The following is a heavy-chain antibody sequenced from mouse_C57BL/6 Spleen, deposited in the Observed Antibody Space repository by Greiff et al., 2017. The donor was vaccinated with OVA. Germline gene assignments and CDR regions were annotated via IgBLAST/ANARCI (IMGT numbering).Heavy chain of an antibody. Sequence: QVHVKQSGAELVKPGASVKLSCKASGYTFTSYWMHWVKQRPGQGLEWIGMIHPNSGSTNYNEKFKSKATLTVDKSSSTAYMQLSSLTSEDSAVYYCARRGTTVVDWYFDVWGTGTTVTVSS. D-gene: IGHD1-1*01. J-gene: IGHJ1*03. CDR1: GYTFTSYW. V-gene: IGHV1-64*01. CDR3: ARRGTTVVDWYFDV. CDR2: IHPNSGST.